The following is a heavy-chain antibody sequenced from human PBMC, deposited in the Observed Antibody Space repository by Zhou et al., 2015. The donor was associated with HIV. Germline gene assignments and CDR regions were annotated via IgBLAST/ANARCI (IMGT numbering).Heavy chain of an antibody. V-gene: IGHV1-69*01. CDR3: ARDREEYYYGSSPFDY. CDR1: GGTFSSYA. Sequence: QVQLVQSGAEVKKPGSSVKVSCKASGGTFSSYAISWVRQAPGQGLEWMGGIIPIFGTANYAQKFQGRVTITADESTSTAYMELSSLRSEDTAVYYCARDREEYYYGSSPFDYWGQGTPGHRLL. J-gene: IGHJ4*02. D-gene: IGHD3-10*01. CDR2: IIPIFGTA.